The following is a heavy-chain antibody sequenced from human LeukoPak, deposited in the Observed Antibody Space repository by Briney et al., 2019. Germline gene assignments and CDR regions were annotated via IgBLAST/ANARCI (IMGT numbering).Heavy chain of an antibody. J-gene: IGHJ4*02. Sequence: PGGSLRLSCAASGFTFGTLWMHWVRQAPGKGLVWVSRINPEETTTNYADAVKGRFTISRDNAKNTLYLQMNSLRAEDTAVYYCARGGLEPVDYWGQGTLVTVSS. V-gene: IGHV3-74*01. CDR1: GFTFGTLW. CDR3: ARGGLEPVDY. CDR2: INPEETTT. D-gene: IGHD1-14*01.